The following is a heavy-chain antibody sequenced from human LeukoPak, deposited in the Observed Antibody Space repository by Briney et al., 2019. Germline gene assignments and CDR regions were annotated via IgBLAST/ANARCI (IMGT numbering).Heavy chain of an antibody. D-gene: IGHD3-10*01. V-gene: IGHV3-23*01. CDR2: ISGSGGST. Sequence: PGGSLRLSCAASGFTFSSYAMSWVRQAPGKGLEWVSAISGSGGSTYYADSVKGRFTISRDNSKNTLYLQMNSLRAEDTAVYYCAKKRTYGSGSYYVDYWGQGTLVTVSS. CDR3: AKKRTYGSGSYYVDY. CDR1: GFTFSSYA. J-gene: IGHJ4*02.